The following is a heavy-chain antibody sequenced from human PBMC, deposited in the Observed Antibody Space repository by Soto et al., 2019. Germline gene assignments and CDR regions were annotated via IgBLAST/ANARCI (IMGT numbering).Heavy chain of an antibody. J-gene: IGHJ6*02. V-gene: IGHV1-69*13. CDR2: IIPIFGAT. CDR1: GGTFSSSA. CDR3: ARVWGLIMSEADFYYYGMDV. D-gene: IGHD3-10*01. Sequence: SVKVSCKASGGTFSSSAISWVRQAPGQGLEWMGGIIPIFGATHYAQEFQGRVTITADESRSTAYMEMSSLRSEDTAVYYCARVWGLIMSEADFYYYGMDVWGQGTTVTVSS.